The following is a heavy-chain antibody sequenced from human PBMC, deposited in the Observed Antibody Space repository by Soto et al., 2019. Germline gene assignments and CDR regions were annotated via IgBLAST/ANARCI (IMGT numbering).Heavy chain of an antibody. V-gene: IGHV4-4*02. Sequence: QVQLQESGPGLVKPSGTLSLTCAVSGGSISSSNWWSWVRQPPGKGLEWIGEIYHSGSTNYNPSLKSWVNISVDKSKNQFSLKLSSVTAADTAVYYCARVPPSIAAAGTLDYWGQGTLVTVSS. J-gene: IGHJ4*02. CDR2: IYHSGST. CDR3: ARVPPSIAAAGTLDY. CDR1: GGSISSSNW. D-gene: IGHD6-13*01.